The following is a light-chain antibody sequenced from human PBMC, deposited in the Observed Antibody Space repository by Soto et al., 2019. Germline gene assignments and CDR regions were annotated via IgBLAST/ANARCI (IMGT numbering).Light chain of an antibody. CDR3: QQRSNWPPEIT. CDR2: DAS. J-gene: IGKJ3*01. CDR1: QSVSSY. V-gene: IGKV3-11*01. Sequence: EIVLTQSPATLSLSPGERATLSCRASQSVSSYLAWYQQKPGQAPRLLIYDASNRATGIPARFSGSGSGTDFTLTISSLEPEDFAVYYCQQRSNWPPEITVGPGTKVDIK.